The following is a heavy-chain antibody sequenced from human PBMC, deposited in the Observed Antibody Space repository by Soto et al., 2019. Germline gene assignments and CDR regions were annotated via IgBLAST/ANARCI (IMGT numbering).Heavy chain of an antibody. CDR2: INPNSGGT. V-gene: IGHV1-2*02. J-gene: IGHJ5*02. CDR3: VREGTSSDWFDT. CDR1: GFTFTGYL. Sequence: QVQLVQSGAEVKKPGASVKVSCKASGFTFTGYLIHWVRQAPGQGLEWMGWINPNSGGTDYAQKFQGRVTMTRDTSISTAYMELSRLRSDDTAVYFCVREGTSSDWFDTWGQGTLVTVSS. D-gene: IGHD2-2*01.